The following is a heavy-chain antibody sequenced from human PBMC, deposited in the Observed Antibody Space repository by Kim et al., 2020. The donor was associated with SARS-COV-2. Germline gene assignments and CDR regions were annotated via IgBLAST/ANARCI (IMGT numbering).Heavy chain of an antibody. CDR2: ISAYNGNT. V-gene: IGHV1-18*04. J-gene: IGHJ6*02. CDR3: ARDFRSQNYYYYGMDV. CDR1: GYTFTSYG. Sequence: ASVKVSCKASGYTFTSYGISWVRQAPGQGLEWMGWISAYNGNTNYAQKLQGRVTMTTDTSTSTAYMELRSLRSDDTAVYYCARDFRSQNYYYYGMDVWGQGTTVTVSS.